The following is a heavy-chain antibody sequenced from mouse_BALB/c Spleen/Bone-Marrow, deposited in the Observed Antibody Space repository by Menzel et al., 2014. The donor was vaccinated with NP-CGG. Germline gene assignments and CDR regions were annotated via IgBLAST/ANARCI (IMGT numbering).Heavy chain of an antibody. V-gene: IGHV1-54*01. CDR1: GYAFTNYL. CDR3: AREQVRFFDV. Sequence: VQGVESGAELVRPGTSVKVSCKAPGYAFTNYLIEWIKQRPGQGLEWIGVINPGSGGTNSNEKFKGKATLTADKSSFTAYIQLSSLTSDDSAVYFCAREQVRFFDVWGAGTTVTVSS. J-gene: IGHJ1*01. CDR2: INPGSGGT. D-gene: IGHD2-14*01.